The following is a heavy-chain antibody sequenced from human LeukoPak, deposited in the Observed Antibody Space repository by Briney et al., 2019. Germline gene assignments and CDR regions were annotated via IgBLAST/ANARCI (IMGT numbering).Heavy chain of an antibody. CDR2: IYYSGST. D-gene: IGHD2-15*01. CDR3: ARDLDCSGGSCYPHGY. CDR1: GGSISSSSHY. J-gene: IGHJ4*02. Sequence: SETLSLTCTVSGGSISSSSHYWGWIRQPPGKGLEWIGSIYYSGSTYYNPSLKSRVTISVDTSKNQFSLKLSSVTAADTAVYYCARDLDCSGGSCYPHGYWGQGTLVTVSS. V-gene: IGHV4-39*07.